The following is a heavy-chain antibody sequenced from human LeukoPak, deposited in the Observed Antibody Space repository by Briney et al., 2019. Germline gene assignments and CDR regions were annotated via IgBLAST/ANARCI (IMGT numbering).Heavy chain of an antibody. CDR3: AREALVAAVDDAFDI. V-gene: IGHV3-7*01. D-gene: IGHD6-13*01. CDR2: IKQDGSDK. CDR1: GLTFNNYY. J-gene: IGHJ3*02. Sequence: GGSLRLSCAASGLTFNNYYMSWVRQAPGKGLEWVANIKQDGSDKYYVDSVKGRFTISRDNAKNSLYLEMNSLRAEDTAVYYCAREALVAAVDDAFDIWGQGTMVTVSS.